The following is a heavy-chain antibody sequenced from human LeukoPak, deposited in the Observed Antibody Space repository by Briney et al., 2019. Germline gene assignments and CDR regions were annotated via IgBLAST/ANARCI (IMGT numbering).Heavy chain of an antibody. CDR2: VYNSGST. J-gene: IGHJ4*02. D-gene: IGHD1-26*01. V-gene: IGHV4-59*08. CDR1: GGSISIYY. CDR3: ARHGGSYSFDY. Sequence: TSETLSLTCTVSGGSISIYYWGWIRQPPGKGLEWIGYVYNSGSTNYNPSLKSRLTISVDMSKNQFSLKLSSVTAADTAVYFCARHGGSYSFDYWGQGTLVTVSS.